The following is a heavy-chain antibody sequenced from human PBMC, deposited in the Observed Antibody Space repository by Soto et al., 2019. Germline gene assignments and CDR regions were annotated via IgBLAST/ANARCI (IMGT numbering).Heavy chain of an antibody. CDR1: GYPVTAYY. V-gene: IGHV1-2*02. CDR3: ARGGGVGVAGSAAFDM. D-gene: IGHD3-3*01. J-gene: IGHJ3*02. CDR2: INPATGAA. Sequence: QLHLVQSGAVVKKPGASVTVSCSASGYPVTAYYMHWVRQAPGRGLEWMGGINPATGAAKYTQTFQGRATLTRDTSPSKVFMELRGLTSEDTAVFYWARGGGVGVAGSAAFDMWGQGTLVTVSS.